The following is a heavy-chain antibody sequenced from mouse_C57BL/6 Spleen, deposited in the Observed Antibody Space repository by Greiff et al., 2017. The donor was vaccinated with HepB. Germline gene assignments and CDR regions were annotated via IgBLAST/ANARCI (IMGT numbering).Heavy chain of an antibody. CDR1: GYTFTSYW. V-gene: IGHV1-69*01. CDR2: IDPSDSYT. J-gene: IGHJ2*01. D-gene: IGHD1-1*01. CDR3: ARYTITTEGFDY. Sequence: QVQLQQPGAELVMPGASVKLSCKASGYTFTSYWMHWVKQRPGQGLEWIGEIDPSDSYTNYNQKFKGKSTLTVDKSSSTAYMQLSSLTSEDSAVYYCARYTITTEGFDYWGQGTTLTVSS.